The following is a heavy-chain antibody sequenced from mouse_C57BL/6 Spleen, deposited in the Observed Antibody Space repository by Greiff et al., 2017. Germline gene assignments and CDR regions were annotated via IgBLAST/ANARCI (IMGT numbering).Heavy chain of an antibody. Sequence: EVQGVESGAGLVKPGGSLKLSCAASGFTFSNYAMYWVSQTPEKRLEWVATISAGGSYTDYHDNVKGQFTSTGDNSSNNLYLHMCRLKSEDTAVYYCAKACAYEGWFAYWGQGTLVTVSA. CDR3: AKACAYEGWFAY. CDR2: ISAGGSYT. J-gene: IGHJ3*01. D-gene: IGHD2-12*01. V-gene: IGHV5-4*01. CDR1: GFTFSNYA.